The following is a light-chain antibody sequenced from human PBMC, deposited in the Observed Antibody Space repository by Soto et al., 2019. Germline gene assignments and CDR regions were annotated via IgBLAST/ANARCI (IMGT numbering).Light chain of an antibody. Sequence: QSVLTQPPSASGTPGQRVTISCSGSSSNIGSNYVYWYQQLPGTAPKLLIYRNNQRPSGVPDRFSGSKSGTSASLAISGLRXXDEADYYCAAWDDSLSVLLGGGTKLTVL. CDR3: AAWDDSLSVL. CDR2: RNN. V-gene: IGLV1-47*01. CDR1: SSNIGSNY. J-gene: IGLJ2*01.